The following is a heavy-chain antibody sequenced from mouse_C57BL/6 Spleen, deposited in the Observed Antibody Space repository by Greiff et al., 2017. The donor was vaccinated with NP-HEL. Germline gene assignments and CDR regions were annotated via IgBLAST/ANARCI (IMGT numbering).Heavy chain of an antibody. CDR1: GFTFSDYY. V-gene: IGHV5-16*01. Sequence: EVKVVESEGGLVQPGSSMKLSCTASGFTFSDYYMAWVRQVPEKGLEWVANINYDGSSTYYLDSLKSRFIISRDNAKNILYLQMSSLKSEDTATYYCARGGLLAAMDYWGQGTSVTVSS. CDR2: INYDGSST. D-gene: IGHD1-1*02. CDR3: ARGGLLAAMDY. J-gene: IGHJ4*01.